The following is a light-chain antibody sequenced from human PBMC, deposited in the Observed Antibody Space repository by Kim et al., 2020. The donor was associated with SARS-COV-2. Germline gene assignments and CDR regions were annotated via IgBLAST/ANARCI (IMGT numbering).Light chain of an antibody. V-gene: IGLV2-14*04. J-gene: IGLJ2*01. CDR1: STDFGAYDL. Sequence: GQSIAISCTGTSTDFGAYDLVSWYQQYPGKAPKLILYDVDLRPSAISDRFSGSKSGHTASLTISGLQAEGEALCHCSSYTVNGTPVFGGGTQLTVL. CDR3: SSYTVNGTPV. CDR2: DVD.